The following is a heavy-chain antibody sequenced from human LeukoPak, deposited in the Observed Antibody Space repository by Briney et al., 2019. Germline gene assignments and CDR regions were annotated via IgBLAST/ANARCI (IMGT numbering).Heavy chain of an antibody. CDR2: ISSSSSYI. V-gene: IGHV3-11*06. Sequence: GGSLRLSCAASGFTFSDSYMTWIRQAPGKGLEWVSSISSSSSYIYYADSVKGRFTISRDNAKNSLYLQMNSLRAEDTAVYYCARELAVAGTPNWFDPWGQGTLVTVSS. CDR1: GFTFSDSY. D-gene: IGHD6-19*01. CDR3: ARELAVAGTPNWFDP. J-gene: IGHJ5*02.